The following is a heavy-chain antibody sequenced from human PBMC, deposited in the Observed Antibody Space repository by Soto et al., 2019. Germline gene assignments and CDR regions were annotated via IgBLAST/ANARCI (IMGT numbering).Heavy chain of an antibody. CDR2: IYYSGST. V-gene: IGHV4-59*12. D-gene: IGHD2-8*02. CDR1: GGSISSYY. J-gene: IGHJ4*02. CDR3: ARDKITGLFDY. Sequence: ETLSLTCTVSGGSISSYYWSWIRQPPGKGLEWIGYIYYSGSTNYNPSLKGRVTISVDTSKNQFSLKLTSVTAADTAVYYCARDKITGLFDYWGQGTLVTVS.